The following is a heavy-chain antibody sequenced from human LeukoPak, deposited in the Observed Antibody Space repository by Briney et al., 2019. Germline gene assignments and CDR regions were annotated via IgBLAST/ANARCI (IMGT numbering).Heavy chain of an antibody. J-gene: IGHJ4*02. CDR2: IYWDDDK. CDR3: AHHNTAVTPNRPFDY. V-gene: IGHV2-5*02. CDR1: GFSLSTYGVG. D-gene: IGHD4-17*01. Sequence: SGPTLVKPTQTLTLTCTFSGFSLSTYGVGVGWIRQPPGKALEWLALIYWDDDKRYSPSLKSRLTITKDTSKNQVVLTMTNMDPVDAATYYRAHHNTAVTPNRPFDYWGQGTLVTVSS.